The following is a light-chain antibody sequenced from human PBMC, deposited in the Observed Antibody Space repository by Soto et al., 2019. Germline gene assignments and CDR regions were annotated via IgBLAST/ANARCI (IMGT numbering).Light chain of an antibody. Sequence: QSVLTQPPSASGTPGQRVTISCSGSSSNIGSNTVNWYQQLPGTAPKLLIYSNNQRPSGVPDRFSGSKSGTSASLAISALQSEDEAEYYCAAWDDSLNGLVVFGGGTKVTVL. CDR1: SSNIGSNT. V-gene: IGLV1-44*01. J-gene: IGLJ2*01. CDR3: AAWDDSLNGLVV. CDR2: SNN.